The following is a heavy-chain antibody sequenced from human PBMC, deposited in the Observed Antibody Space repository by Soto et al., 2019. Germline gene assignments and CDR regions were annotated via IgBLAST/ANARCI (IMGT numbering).Heavy chain of an antibody. CDR3: ARDAYGDYLTKCYGMDV. CDR1: GYTCTNYY. CDR2: INPSGGST. Sequence: ASVKVSCKASGYTCTNYYMHWVRQAPGQGLEWMGIINPSGGSTSYAQKFQGRVTMTRDTSTSTVYMQMSSLRSEETAVYYCARDAYGDYLTKCYGMDVWGQGTTVTVS. V-gene: IGHV1-46*01. J-gene: IGHJ6*02. D-gene: IGHD4-17*01.